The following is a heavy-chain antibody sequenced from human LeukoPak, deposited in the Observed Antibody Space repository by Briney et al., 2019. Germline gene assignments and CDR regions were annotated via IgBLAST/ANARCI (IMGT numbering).Heavy chain of an antibody. Sequence: GGSLRLSCAVSGITLSNYGMSWVRQVPGKGLEWASGISGSGGNTYYADSVKGRFTISRDNSKNTLYLQMNSLRAEDTAVYFCAKRGVVIRVFLVGFHKEASYFDSWGQGALVTVSS. D-gene: IGHD3-10*01. CDR1: GITLSNYG. CDR2: ISGSGGNT. J-gene: IGHJ4*02. CDR3: AKRGVVIRVFLVGFHKEASYFDS. V-gene: IGHV3-23*01.